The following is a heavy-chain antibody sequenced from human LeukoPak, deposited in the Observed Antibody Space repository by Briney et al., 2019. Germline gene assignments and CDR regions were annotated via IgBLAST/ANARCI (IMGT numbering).Heavy chain of an antibody. D-gene: IGHD3-16*01. CDR3: AHIMITFGGISRDDAFDI. CDR1: GGSISSYYW. J-gene: IGHJ3*02. CDR2: IYWDDDK. V-gene: IGHV2-5*08. Sequence: TLSLTCTVSGGSISSYYWSWIRQPPGKALEWVAIIYWDDDKRYSTSLKSRLSITKDTSRNQVVLTMTNMDPVDTASYYCAHIMITFGGISRDDAFDIWGQGTMVTVSS.